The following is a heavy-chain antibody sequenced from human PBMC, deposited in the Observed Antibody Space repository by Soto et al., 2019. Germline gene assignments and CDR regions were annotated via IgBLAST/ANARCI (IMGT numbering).Heavy chain of an antibody. J-gene: IGHJ3*02. Sequence: SGPTLVNPRQTLTLTCTLSGLSLSTSGVAVGWTRQPPGQAPEWLALIYWNDNERYSPSLKSRLTITKDTSKNQVLLTMTNMDRVDTATYYCALLYDSSALYHAFNIWGQGTMVTV. CDR3: ALLYDSSALYHAFNI. CDR1: GLSLSTSGVA. CDR2: IYWNDNE. D-gene: IGHD3-22*01. V-gene: IGHV2-5*01.